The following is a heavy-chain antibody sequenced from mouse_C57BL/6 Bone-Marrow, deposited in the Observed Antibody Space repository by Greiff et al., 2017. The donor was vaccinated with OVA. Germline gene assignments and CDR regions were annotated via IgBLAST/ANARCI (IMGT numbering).Heavy chain of an antibody. CDR2: IYPRSGNT. Sequence: QVQLQQSGAELARPGASVKLSCKASGYTFTSYGISWVKQRTGQGLEWIGEIYPRSGNTYYNEKFKGKATLTADKSSSPAYMELRSLTSEDSAVYFCARWSLRGFAYWGQGTLVTVSA. J-gene: IGHJ3*01. CDR3: ARWSLRGFAY. CDR1: GYTFTSYG. V-gene: IGHV1-81*01. D-gene: IGHD2-1*01.